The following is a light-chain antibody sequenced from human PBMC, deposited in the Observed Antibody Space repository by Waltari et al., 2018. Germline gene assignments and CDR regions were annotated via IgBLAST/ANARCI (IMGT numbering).Light chain of an antibody. CDR3: CSYTTSDTFV. Sequence: QSALTQPASVSGSPGQSITNSCTGTSSDVGSYNFFPWYQQHPGKAPKLMIYAASKRPSGVSNRFSGSKSGNTASLTISGLQAEDEADYYCCSYTTSDTFVFGGGTKLTVL. CDR1: SSDVGSYNF. CDR2: AAS. J-gene: IGLJ2*01. V-gene: IGLV2-23*02.